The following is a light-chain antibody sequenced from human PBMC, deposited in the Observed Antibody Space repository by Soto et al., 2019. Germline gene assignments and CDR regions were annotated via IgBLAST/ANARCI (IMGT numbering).Light chain of an antibody. V-gene: IGLV4-60*02. CDR3: ETWDSSTWV. Sequence: QPVLTQSSSASASLGSSVKLTCTLSSGHSSYIIAWHQQQPGKAPRYLMKIEGSGSYNKGSGVPDRFSGSSSGADRYLTISSLQFEDEADYYCETWDSSTWVFGGGTKLTVL. J-gene: IGLJ3*02. CDR2: IEGSGSY. CDR1: SGHSSYI.